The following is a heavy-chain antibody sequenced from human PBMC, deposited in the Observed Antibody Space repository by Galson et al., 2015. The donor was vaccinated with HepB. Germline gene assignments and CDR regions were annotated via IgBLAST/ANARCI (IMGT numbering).Heavy chain of an antibody. D-gene: IGHD3-22*01. CDR2: VSYDGINK. CDR1: GFSFSSYG. J-gene: IGHJ4*02. Sequence: LRLSCAASGFSFSSYGMHWVRQAPGTGLEWVAAVSYDGINKYYSDSLKGRFTVSRDNSKNTLYLQMNSPRVEDTAVYYCARGRNYYDSTGSYDHWGQRTLVTVSS. CDR3: ARGRNYYDSTGSYDH. V-gene: IGHV3-30*03.